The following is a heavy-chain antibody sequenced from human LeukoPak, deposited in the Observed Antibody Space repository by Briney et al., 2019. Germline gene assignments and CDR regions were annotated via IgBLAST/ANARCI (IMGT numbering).Heavy chain of an antibody. D-gene: IGHD6-19*01. CDR2: ISGSGGST. CDR1: GFTFSSYA. CDR3: AKVTSRIAVAGPSFDY. Sequence: GGPLRLSCAASGFTFSSYAMSWVRQAPGKGLEWVSAISGSGGSTYYADSVKGRFTISRDNSKNTLYLQMNSLRAEDTAVYYCAKVTSRIAVAGPSFDYWGQGTLVTVSS. J-gene: IGHJ4*02. V-gene: IGHV3-23*01.